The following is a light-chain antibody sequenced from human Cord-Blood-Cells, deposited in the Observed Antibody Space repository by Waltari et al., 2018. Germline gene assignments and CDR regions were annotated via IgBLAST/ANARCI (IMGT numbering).Light chain of an antibody. Sequence: QSALTQPASVSGSPGQSITISCTGPSSDVGGYNYFSWYQQSPGKAPKLMIYDVSKRPSGVSNRFSGSKSGNTASLTISGLQAEDEADYYCSSYTSSSTLVFGGGTKLTVL. V-gene: IGLV2-14*01. CDR3: SSYTSSSTLV. CDR1: SSDVGGYNY. CDR2: DVS. J-gene: IGLJ2*01.